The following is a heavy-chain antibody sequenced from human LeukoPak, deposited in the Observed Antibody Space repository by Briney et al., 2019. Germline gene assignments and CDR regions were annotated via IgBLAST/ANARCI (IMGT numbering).Heavy chain of an antibody. CDR1: GYTLTELS. J-gene: IGHJ4*02. V-gene: IGHV1-24*01. Sequence: VASVKVSCKVSGYTLTELSMHWVRQAPGKGLEWMGGFDPEDGETIYAQEFQGRVTVTEDTSTDTAYMELSSLRSEDTAVYYCACSGGYSYGYFDYWGQGTLVTVSS. CDR2: FDPEDGET. D-gene: IGHD5-18*01. CDR3: ACSGGYSYGYFDY.